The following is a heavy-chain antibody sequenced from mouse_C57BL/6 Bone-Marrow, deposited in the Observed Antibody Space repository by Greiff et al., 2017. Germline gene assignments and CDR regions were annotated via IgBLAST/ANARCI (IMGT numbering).Heavy chain of an antibody. CDR1: GYTFTSYW. J-gene: IGHJ2*01. V-gene: IGHV1-55*01. D-gene: IGHD4-1*01. Sequence: QVQLQQPGAELVKPGASVKMSCKASGYTFTSYWITWVKQRPGQGLEWIGDIYPTSGRTNNNEKFKSKAILTVDTSSNTAYMQLSSLTSEDAAVFYCARSGPLGRSVDYWGQGTTLTVSS. CDR2: IYPTSGRT. CDR3: ARSGPLGRSVDY.